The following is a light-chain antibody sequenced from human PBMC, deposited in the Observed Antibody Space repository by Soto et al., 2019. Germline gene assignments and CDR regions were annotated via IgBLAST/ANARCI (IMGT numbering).Light chain of an antibody. CDR2: GAS. CDR3: QQYNNWPPWT. CDR1: QSVSSN. V-gene: IGKV3-15*01. Sequence: EIVMTQSPATLSVSPAERVTVSCRASQSVSSNLAWYQQKPGQAPRLLIYGASTSATGIPARFSGSGSGTEFTLTNSSLPSEDFAVYYCQQYNNWPPWTFGQGTKVEIK. J-gene: IGKJ1*01.